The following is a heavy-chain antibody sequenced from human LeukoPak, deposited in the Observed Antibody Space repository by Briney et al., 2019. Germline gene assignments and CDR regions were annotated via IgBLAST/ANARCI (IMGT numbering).Heavy chain of an antibody. Sequence: ASVKVSCKASGYTFNTYGISWVRQAPGQRPAWMGSINTDNGNTKYAQKFQGRVTMTTDTSTSAAYMELSSLRSDDTAVYYCARKGCTGDCYRFDPWGQGTLVTVSS. D-gene: IGHD2-21*02. CDR2: INTDNGNT. V-gene: IGHV1-18*01. J-gene: IGHJ5*02. CDR1: GYTFNTYG. CDR3: ARKGCTGDCYRFDP.